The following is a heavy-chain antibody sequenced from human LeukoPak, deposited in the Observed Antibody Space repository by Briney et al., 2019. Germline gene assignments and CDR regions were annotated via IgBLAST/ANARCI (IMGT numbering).Heavy chain of an antibody. D-gene: IGHD6-19*01. Sequence: VGSLRLSCSATGLTLINYSLSWVRQPPGKGLDWVSSVSALDEIYYADSLKGRFTLSRDTSMNTVYLQMNSLRAEDMAIYYCAILAVAAPTGVCWGQGTLVTVSS. CDR2: VSALDEI. CDR3: AILAVAAPTGVC. J-gene: IGHJ4*02. CDR1: GLTLINYS. V-gene: IGHV3-23*01.